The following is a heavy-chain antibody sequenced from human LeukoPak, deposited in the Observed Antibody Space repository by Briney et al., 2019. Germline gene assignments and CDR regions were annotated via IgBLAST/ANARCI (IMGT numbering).Heavy chain of an antibody. Sequence: GGSLRLSCAATGFPISSDYMSWVRQAPGKGLECVSVLYSGGTTYYADSVKGRFTISRDTSKNTLHLQMHSLRAEDTAVYYCANLFVAAGIRYYYMDVWGKGTTVTVSS. D-gene: IGHD6-13*01. CDR2: LYSGGTT. CDR1: GFPISSDY. J-gene: IGHJ6*03. V-gene: IGHV3-66*01. CDR3: ANLFVAAGIRYYYMDV.